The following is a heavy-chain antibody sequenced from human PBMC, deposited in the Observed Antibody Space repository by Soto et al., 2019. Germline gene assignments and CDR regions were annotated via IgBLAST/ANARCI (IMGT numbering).Heavy chain of an antibody. CDR1: GYTFTSYG. V-gene: IGHV1-18*01. CDR2: ISAYNGNT. CDR3: ATTYYDFWSGYYAFDI. D-gene: IGHD3-3*01. Sequence: ASVKVSCKASGYTFTSYGISWVRQAPGQGLEWMGWISAYNGNTNYAQKLQGRVTMTTDTSTSTAYMELRSLRSDDTAVYYCATTYYDFWSGYYAFDIWGQGTMVTVS. J-gene: IGHJ3*02.